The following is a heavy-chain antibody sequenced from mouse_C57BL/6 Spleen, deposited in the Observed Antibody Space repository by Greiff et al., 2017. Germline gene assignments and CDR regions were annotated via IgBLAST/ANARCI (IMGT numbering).Heavy chain of an antibody. V-gene: IGHV1-62-2*01. D-gene: IGHD1-1*01. J-gene: IGHJ2*01. CDR1: GYTFTEYT. CDR2: FYPGSGSI. Sequence: QVQLQQSGAELVKPGASVQLSCKASGYTFTEYTIHWVKQRSGQGLEWIGWFYPGSGSIKYNEKFKDKATLTADKSSSTVYMELSRLTSEDSAVYFCARHEEDPYYGSTYFDYWGQGTTLTVSS. CDR3: ARHEEDPYYGSTYFDY.